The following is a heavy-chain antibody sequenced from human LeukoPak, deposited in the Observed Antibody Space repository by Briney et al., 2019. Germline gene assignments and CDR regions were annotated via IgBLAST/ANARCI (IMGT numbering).Heavy chain of an antibody. Sequence: ASVKVSCKASGGTFSSYAISWVRQAPGQGLEWMGWISAYNGNTNCAQKLQGRVTMTTDTSTSTAYMELRSLRSDDTAVYYCARSPDSSGYYADYWGQGTLVTVSS. CDR3: ARSPDSSGYYADY. V-gene: IGHV1-18*01. J-gene: IGHJ4*02. CDR2: ISAYNGNT. CDR1: GGTFSSYA. D-gene: IGHD3-22*01.